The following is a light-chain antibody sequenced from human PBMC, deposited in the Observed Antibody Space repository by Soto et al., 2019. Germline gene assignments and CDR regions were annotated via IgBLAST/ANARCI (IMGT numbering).Light chain of an antibody. CDR3: QQYNGLPPL. Sequence: ERVMTQSPATLSVSPGERATLSCRASQSLSSNLAWYQQKPGQAPRLLIYGASTRATGIPARFSGSGSGTEFTLIISSLQSEDFAVYYCQQYNGLPPLFGPGTKVDIK. CDR2: GAS. CDR1: QSLSSN. V-gene: IGKV3-15*01. J-gene: IGKJ3*01.